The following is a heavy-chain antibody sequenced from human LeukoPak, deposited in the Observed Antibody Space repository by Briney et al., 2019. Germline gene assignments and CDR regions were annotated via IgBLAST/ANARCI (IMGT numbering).Heavy chain of an antibody. CDR3: ASARWDC. Sequence: PSETLSLTCAVYGGSFSGYYWGWIRQPPGKGLEWIGSIYYSGSTYYNPSLKSRVTISLDKSRNQFSLNLIYVTAADTAVYYCASARWDCWGQGTLVTVSS. CDR2: IYYSGST. V-gene: IGHV4-34*01. CDR1: GGSFSGYY. D-gene: IGHD5-24*01. J-gene: IGHJ4*02.